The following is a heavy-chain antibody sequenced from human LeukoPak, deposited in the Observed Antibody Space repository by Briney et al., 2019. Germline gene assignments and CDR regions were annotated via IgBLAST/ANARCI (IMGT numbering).Heavy chain of an antibody. CDR1: GGTFSSYA. CDR3: ARDAYTGSYEIFSY. V-gene: IGHV1-69*05. Sequence: ASVKVSCKASGGTFSSYAISWVRQAPGQGLEWMGGIIPIFGTANYAQKFQGRVTITRDTSASTAYMELSSLRSEDTAAYYCARDAYTGSYEIFSYWGQGTLVTVSS. J-gene: IGHJ4*02. D-gene: IGHD1-26*01. CDR2: IIPIFGTA.